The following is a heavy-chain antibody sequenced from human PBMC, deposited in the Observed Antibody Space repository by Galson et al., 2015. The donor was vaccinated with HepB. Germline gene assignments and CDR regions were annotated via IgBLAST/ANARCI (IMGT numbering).Heavy chain of an antibody. CDR1: GYTFTGYY. V-gene: IGHV1-2*04. D-gene: IGHD2-2*01. J-gene: IGHJ6*02. CDR2: INPNSGGT. Sequence: SVKVSCKASGYTFTGYYMHWVRQAPGQGLEWMGWINPNSGGTNYAQKFQGWVTMTRDTSISTAYMELSRMRSDDTAVYYCATYTSCGANYYYYYGMDVWGQGTTVTVSS. CDR3: ATYTSCGANYYYYYGMDV.